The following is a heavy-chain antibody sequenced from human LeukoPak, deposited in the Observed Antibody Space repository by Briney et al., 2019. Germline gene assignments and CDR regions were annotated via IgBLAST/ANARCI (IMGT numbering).Heavy chain of an antibody. Sequence: GESLKISCKGSGYSFTSYWIGWVRQMPGKGLEWMGIIYPGDSDTRYSPSFQGQVTISADKSISTAYLQWSSLTASDTAMYYCARHSDYSRSSSSYWYFDLWGRGTLVTVSS. CDR1: GYSFTSYW. J-gene: IGHJ2*01. V-gene: IGHV5-51*01. CDR3: ARHSDYSRSSSSYWYFDL. D-gene: IGHD6-6*01. CDR2: IYPGDSDT.